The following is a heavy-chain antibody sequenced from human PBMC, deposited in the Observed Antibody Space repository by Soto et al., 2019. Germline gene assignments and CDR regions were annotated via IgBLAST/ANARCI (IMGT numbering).Heavy chain of an antibody. CDR2: ISAYNGNT. D-gene: IGHD1-7*01. Sequence: ASVKVSCKASGYTFTSYGISLVRQAPGKGLEWMGWISAYNGNTNYAQKLQGRVTMTTDTSTSTAYMELRSLRSDDTAVYYCARGLNWNYADDAFDIWGQGTMVTVSS. CDR1: GYTFTSYG. CDR3: ARGLNWNYADDAFDI. J-gene: IGHJ3*02. V-gene: IGHV1-18*01.